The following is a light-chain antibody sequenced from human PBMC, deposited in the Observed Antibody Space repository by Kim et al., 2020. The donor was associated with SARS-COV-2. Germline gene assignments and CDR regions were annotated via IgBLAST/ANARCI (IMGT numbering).Light chain of an antibody. V-gene: IGLV3-19*01. CDR2: GRD. Sequence: SSELTQDPAVSVALGQTVRITCQGDSLRSYYATWYQQKPRQAPVIVIYGRDNRPSGIPDRFSGSTSGNTASLIISGAQAEDEADFYCQSRNSGGNVVFGGGTKLTVL. CDR3: QSRNSGGNVV. CDR1: SLRSYY. J-gene: IGLJ2*01.